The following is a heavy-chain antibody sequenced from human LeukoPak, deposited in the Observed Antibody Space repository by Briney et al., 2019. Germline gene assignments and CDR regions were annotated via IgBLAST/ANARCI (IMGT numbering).Heavy chain of an antibody. CDR3: ARDAYCGGDCYHYYYGMDV. D-gene: IGHD2-21*02. CDR1: GYPFTTYE. Sequence: ASVKVSCKTSGYPFTTYEINWARQAAGQGLEWMGWVHPDTGYADYAQKFQGRVTMTSDTSISTAYMELSSLRSDDTAVYYCARDAYCGGDCYHYYYGMDVWGQGTTVTVSS. CDR2: VHPDTGYA. V-gene: IGHV1-8*01. J-gene: IGHJ6*02.